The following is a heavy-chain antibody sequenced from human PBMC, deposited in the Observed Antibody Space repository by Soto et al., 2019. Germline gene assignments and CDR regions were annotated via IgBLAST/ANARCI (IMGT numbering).Heavy chain of an antibody. CDR2: LNPNSGGT. D-gene: IGHD6-13*01. CDR3: ARSPLVVIAFDI. Sequence: ASVKVSCNASGHTFTGYYMHWVRPAPGQGLEWMGWLNPNSGGTNYAQKFQGRVTMTRDTSISTAYMELSRLRSDDTAVYYCARSPLVVIAFDIGGQGTIVTVSS. J-gene: IGHJ3*02. CDR1: GHTFTGYY. V-gene: IGHV1-2*02.